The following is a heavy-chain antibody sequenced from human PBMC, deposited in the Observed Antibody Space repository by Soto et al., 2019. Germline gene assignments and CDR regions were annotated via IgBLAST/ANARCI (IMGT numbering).Heavy chain of an antibody. J-gene: IGHJ6*02. CDR1: GYSFTIYW. V-gene: IGHV5-10-1*01. Sequence: GESLKISCQCSGYSFTIYWISWVRQMPGKGLEWMGRIDPSDSYTNYSPSFQGHVTISADKSISTAYLQWSSLKASDTAMYYCARNLQKQIVFVYYGMDVWGQGTTVTVSS. CDR2: IDPSDSYT. D-gene: IGHD6-6*01. CDR3: ARNLQKQIVFVYYGMDV.